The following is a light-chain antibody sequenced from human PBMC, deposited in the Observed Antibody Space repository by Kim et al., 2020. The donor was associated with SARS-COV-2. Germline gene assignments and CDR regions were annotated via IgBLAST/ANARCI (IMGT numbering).Light chain of an antibody. V-gene: IGLV3-19*01. CDR3: NSRGSNDVL. CDR2: GKN. J-gene: IGLJ2*01. Sequence: SSELTQDPAVSVALGQTVRITCQGDSLRSYYATWYQQKPGQAPIVVIYGKNNRPSGIPDRFSGSSSGDTASLTITGTQAGDEADYYCNSRGSNDVLFGGG. CDR1: SLRSYY.